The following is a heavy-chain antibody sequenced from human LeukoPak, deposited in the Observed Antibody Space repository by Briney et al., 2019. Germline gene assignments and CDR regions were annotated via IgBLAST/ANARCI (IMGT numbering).Heavy chain of an antibody. CDR3: AKDVGKWESLHFFDY. CDR1: VFSFSNYD. D-gene: IGHD1-26*01. J-gene: IGHJ4*02. CDR2: FGTNGDT. V-gene: IGHV3-13*01. Sequence: GGSLILSCGVPVFSFSNYDGASGRQAAGRGLEWDPAFGTNGDTYYLGSVTGRFTISRDNSRNTLYLQMNSLRGDDTAVYYCAKDVGKWESLHFFDYWGQGTLVTVSS.